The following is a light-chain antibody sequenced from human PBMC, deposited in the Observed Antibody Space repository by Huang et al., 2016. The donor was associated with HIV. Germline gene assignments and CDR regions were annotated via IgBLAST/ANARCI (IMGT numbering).Light chain of an antibody. V-gene: IGKV3-15*01. J-gene: IGKJ3*01. Sequence: IVMTQSPGTLSVSPGERATLSCRASQGVRSNLAWYQQQPGQAPRLLIYDASTRATGVPARFSGSGSGTQFTLSISSLQSEDFAVYYWQQYDNWPPFTCGPGTKVDIK. CDR3: QQYDNWPPFT. CDR2: DAS. CDR1: QGVRSN.